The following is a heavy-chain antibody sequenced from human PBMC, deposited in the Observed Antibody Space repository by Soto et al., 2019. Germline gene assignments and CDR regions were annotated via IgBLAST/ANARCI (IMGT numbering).Heavy chain of an antibody. CDR3: VELTGGFDFDWFTHPLGDY. V-gene: IGHV3-30-3*01. Sequence: QVQLVESGGGVVQPGRSLRLSCAASGFTFSSYTMHWVRQAPGKGLEWVAVISYDGSNKYYADSVKGRFTISRDNSKNTLYLQMNSLRAEDTAVYYCVELTGGFDFDWFTHPLGDYWGQGTLVTVSS. CDR2: ISYDGSNK. CDR1: GFTFSSYT. D-gene: IGHD3-9*01. J-gene: IGHJ4*02.